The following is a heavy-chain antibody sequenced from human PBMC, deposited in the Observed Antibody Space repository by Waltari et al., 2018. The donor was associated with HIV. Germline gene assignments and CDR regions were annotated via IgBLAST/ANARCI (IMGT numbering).Heavy chain of an antibody. J-gene: IGHJ4*02. CDR2: LSGSGDKT. CDR1: GFTFGVFS. CDR3: AKGSKGLDY. V-gene: IGHV3-23*04. Sequence: EVQLVESGGGLAQPGWSLRLSCVASGFTFGVFSLTCVRQAPGKGLEWVSALSGSGDKTYSPDSVKGRFIISRDNSKNTLYLQMNSLRAEDTAVYYCAKGSKGLDYWGQGTLVTVSS.